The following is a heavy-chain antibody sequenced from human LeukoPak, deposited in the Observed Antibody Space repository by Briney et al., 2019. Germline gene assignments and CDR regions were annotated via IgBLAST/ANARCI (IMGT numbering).Heavy chain of an antibody. Sequence: SVKVPCKASGGTFSSYAISWVRQAPGQGLEWMGGIIPIFGTANYAQKSQGRVTITADESTSTAYMELSRLRSEDTAVYYCAREGRRDGYNLPFDYWGQGTLVTVSS. J-gene: IGHJ4*02. CDR1: GGTFSSYA. V-gene: IGHV1-69*13. CDR2: IIPIFGTA. CDR3: AREGRRDGYNLPFDY. D-gene: IGHD5-24*01.